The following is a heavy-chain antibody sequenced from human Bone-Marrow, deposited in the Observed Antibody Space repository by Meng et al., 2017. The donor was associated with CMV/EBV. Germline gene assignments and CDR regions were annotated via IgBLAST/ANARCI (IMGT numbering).Heavy chain of an antibody. CDR3: ARLMVGVEYFQH. CDR1: GFTFCNYF. D-gene: IGHD2-8*02. J-gene: IGHJ1*01. V-gene: IGHV3-11*06. Sequence: SCEASGFTFCNYFMSWIRQAPGEGLECISYISDSSAYTTYADSVKGRFTISRDNAKNLLYLQMDSLRADDTGVYFCARLMVGVEYFQHWGQGALVTVSS. CDR2: ISDSSAYT.